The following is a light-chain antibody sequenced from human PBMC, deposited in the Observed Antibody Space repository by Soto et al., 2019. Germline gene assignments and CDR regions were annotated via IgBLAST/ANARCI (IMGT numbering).Light chain of an antibody. J-gene: IGLJ3*02. V-gene: IGLV1-40*01. CDR3: QSYDNSLSGHWV. CDR2: GNR. Sequence: QSVLTQPPSVSGAPGQRVTISCTGSNSNTGAGYDVHWYQQLPGTAPKLLIYGNRNRPSGVPDRFSGSKSGTSASLAITGLQAEDEADYYCQSYDNSLSGHWVFGGGTKVTVL. CDR1: NSNTGAGYD.